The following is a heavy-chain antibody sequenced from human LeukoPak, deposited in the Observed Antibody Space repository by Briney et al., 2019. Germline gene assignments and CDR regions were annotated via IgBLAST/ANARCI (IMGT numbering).Heavy chain of an antibody. D-gene: IGHD2-15*01. V-gene: IGHV1-69*13. CDR3: AREVVVVAAHFDY. CDR2: IIPIFGTA. Sequence: SVNVSFKASGGTFSIYAISWVRQAPGQGLEWMGGIIPIFGTANYAQKFQGRVTITADESTSTAYMELSSLRSEDTAVYYCAREVVVVAAHFDYWGQGTLVTVSS. J-gene: IGHJ4*02. CDR1: GGTFSIYA.